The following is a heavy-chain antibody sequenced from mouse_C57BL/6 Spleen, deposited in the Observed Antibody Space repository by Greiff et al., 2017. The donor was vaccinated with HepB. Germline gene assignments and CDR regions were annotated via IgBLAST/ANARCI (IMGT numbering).Heavy chain of an antibody. CDR3: ARITTVVATDY. CDR2: IHPNSGST. D-gene: IGHD1-1*01. J-gene: IGHJ2*01. Sequence: VQLQQSGAELVKPGASVKLSCKASGYTFTSYWMHWVKQRPGQGLEWIGMIHPNSGSTNYNEKFKSKATLTVDKSSSTAYMHLSSLTSEDSAVYYCARITTVVATDYWGQGTTLTVSS. V-gene: IGHV1-64*01. CDR1: GYTFTSYW.